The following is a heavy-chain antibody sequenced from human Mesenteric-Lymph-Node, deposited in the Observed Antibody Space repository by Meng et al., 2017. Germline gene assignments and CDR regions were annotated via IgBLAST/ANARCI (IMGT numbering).Heavy chain of an antibody. V-gene: IGHV4-59*12. J-gene: IGHJ3*02. Sequence: SETLSLTCTVSGGSISSYYWSWIRQPPGKGLEWIGFIYSIGSTKYNPSLESRVTISVYTSKNQFSLKLSSVTAADTAVYYCATPFPEQGPAVVIALDDAFDIWGQGTMVTVSS. CDR3: ATPFPEQGPAVVIALDDAFDI. CDR2: IYSIGST. CDR1: GGSISSYY. D-gene: IGHD2-21*01.